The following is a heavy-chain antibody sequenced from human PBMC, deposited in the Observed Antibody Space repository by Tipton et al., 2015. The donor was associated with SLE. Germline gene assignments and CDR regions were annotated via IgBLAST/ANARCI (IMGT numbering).Heavy chain of an antibody. J-gene: IGHJ3*02. CDR3: ATQKNGAFDI. CDR1: GYTFTSYG. Sequence: QLVQSGAEVKKPRASVKVSCKASGYTFTSYGISWVRQAPGQGLEWMGGIIPIFGTANYAQKFQGRVTITTDESTSTAYMELSSLRSEDTAVYYCATQKNGAFDIWGQGTMVTVSS. CDR2: IIPIFGTA. V-gene: IGHV1-69*01. D-gene: IGHD1-1*01.